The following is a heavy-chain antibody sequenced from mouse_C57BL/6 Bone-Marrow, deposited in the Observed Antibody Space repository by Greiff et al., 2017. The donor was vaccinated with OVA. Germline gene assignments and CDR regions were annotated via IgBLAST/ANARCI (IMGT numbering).Heavy chain of an antibody. CDR2: INPNNGGT. CDR3: ARPSYHFAY. Sequence: EVQLQQSGPELVKPGASVKISCKASGYTFTDYYMNWVKQSHGKSLEWIGDINPNNGGTSYNQKFKGKATLTVDKSSSTAYMELRSLTSEDSAVYYCARPSYHFAYWGQGTLDTVSA. D-gene: IGHD2-10*01. J-gene: IGHJ3*01. V-gene: IGHV1-26*01. CDR1: GYTFTDYY.